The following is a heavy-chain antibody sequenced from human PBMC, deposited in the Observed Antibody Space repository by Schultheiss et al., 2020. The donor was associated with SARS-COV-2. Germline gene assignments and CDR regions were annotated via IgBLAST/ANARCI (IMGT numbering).Heavy chain of an antibody. V-gene: IGHV3-30-3*01. J-gene: IGHJ6*02. CDR3: AKDRGPGIAAAGYGMDV. D-gene: IGHD6-13*01. Sequence: GGSLRLSCAASGFTFSSYAMHWVRQAPGKGLEWVAVISYDGSNKYHADSVKGRFTISRDNAKNSLYLQMNSLRAEDTALYYCAKDRGPGIAAAGYGMDVWGQGTTVTVSS. CDR2: ISYDGSNK. CDR1: GFTFSSYA.